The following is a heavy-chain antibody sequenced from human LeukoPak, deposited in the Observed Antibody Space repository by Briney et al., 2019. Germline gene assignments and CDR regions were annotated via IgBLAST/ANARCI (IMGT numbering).Heavy chain of an antibody. J-gene: IGHJ4*02. D-gene: IGHD6-6*01. V-gene: IGHV1-18*01. CDR1: GYTFTSYG. CDR3: ARRNKQLPAFDY. Sequence: ASVKVSCKASGYTFTSYGISWVRQAPGQGLEWMGWNSAYNGNTNYAQKLQGRVTMTTDTSTSTAYMELRSLRSDDTAVYYCARRNKQLPAFDYWGQGTPVTVSS. CDR2: NSAYNGNT.